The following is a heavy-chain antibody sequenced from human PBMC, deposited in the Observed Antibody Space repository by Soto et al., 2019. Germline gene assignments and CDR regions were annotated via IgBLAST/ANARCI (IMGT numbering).Heavy chain of an antibody. CDR1: GGSISSYY. J-gene: IGHJ6*03. CDR3: ARDSEFRGGYYMDV. Sequence: SETLSLTCTVSGGSISSYYWSWIRQPPGKGLEWIGYIYYSGSTNYNPSLKSRVTISVDTSKNQFSLKLSSVTAADTAVYYCARDSEFRGGYYMDVWGKGTTVTVSS. V-gene: IGHV4-59*01. D-gene: IGHD3-16*01. CDR2: IYYSGST.